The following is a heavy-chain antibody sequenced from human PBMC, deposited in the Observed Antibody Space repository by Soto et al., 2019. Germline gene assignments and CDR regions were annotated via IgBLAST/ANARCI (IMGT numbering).Heavy chain of an antibody. CDR3: HGYGY. D-gene: IGHD5-12*01. V-gene: IGHV3-53*01. CDR2: IYSGGST. J-gene: IGHJ4*02. CDR1: GFSVTANY. Sequence: EVQVVESGGGLIQPGRSLRLSCEVSGFSVTANYMSWVRQAPGKGLEWVSVIYSGGSTYYLDSVKGRFSISRDISKNTLYLQMNNLSAEDTAVYYCHGYGYWGQGTLVTVSS.